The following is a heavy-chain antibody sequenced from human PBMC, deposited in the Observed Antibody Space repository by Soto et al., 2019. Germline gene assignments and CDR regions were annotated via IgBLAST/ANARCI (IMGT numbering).Heavy chain of an antibody. D-gene: IGHD2-2*02. CDR3: ARGWSLGYCSSNSCYKGVNWYYGMDV. CDR2: INHSGST. CDR1: GGSFSGYY. Sequence: PSETLSLTCAVYGGSFSGYYWSWIRQPPGKGLEWIGEINHSGSTNYNPSLKSRVTISVDTSKNQFSLKLSSVTAADTAVYYCARGWSLGYCSSNSCYKGVNWYYGMDVWGQGTTVTVSS. V-gene: IGHV4-34*01. J-gene: IGHJ6*02.